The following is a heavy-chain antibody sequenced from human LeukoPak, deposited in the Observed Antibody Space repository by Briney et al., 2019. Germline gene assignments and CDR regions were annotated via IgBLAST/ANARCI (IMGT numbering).Heavy chain of an antibody. V-gene: IGHV3-23*01. CDR1: GFTSSSYA. D-gene: IGHD3-22*01. CDR3: AKPPTPYDSSGYYYGT. J-gene: IGHJ5*02. Sequence: GGSLRLSCAASGFTSSSYAMSWVRQAPGKGLEWVSAISGSGGSTYYADSVKGRFTISRDNSKNTLYLQMNSLRAEDTAVYYCAKPPTPYDSSGYYYGTWGQGTLVTVSS. CDR2: ISGSGGST.